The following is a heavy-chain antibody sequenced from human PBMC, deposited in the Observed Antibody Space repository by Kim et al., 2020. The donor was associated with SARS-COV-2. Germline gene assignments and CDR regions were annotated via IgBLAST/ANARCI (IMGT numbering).Heavy chain of an antibody. V-gene: IGHV3-30*04. D-gene: IGHD3-22*01. CDR3: AREGIITMIVVVGYYFDY. J-gene: IGHJ4*02. CDR2: ISYDGSNK. CDR1: GFTFSSYA. Sequence: GGSLRLSCAASGFTFSSYAMHWVRQAPGKGLEWVAVISYDGSNKYYADSVKGRFTISRDNSKNTLYLQMNSLRAEDTAVYYCAREGIITMIVVVGYYFDYWGQGTLVTVSS.